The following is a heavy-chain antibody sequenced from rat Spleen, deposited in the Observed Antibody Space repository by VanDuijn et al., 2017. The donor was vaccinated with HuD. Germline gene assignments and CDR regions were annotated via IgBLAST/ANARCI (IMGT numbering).Heavy chain of an antibody. D-gene: IGHD1-2*01. CDR3: ARPHSSLYVMDA. CDR1: GFTFSNYY. J-gene: IGHJ4*01. Sequence: EVQLVESGGGLVQPGRSMKLSCAALGFTFSNYYMAWVRQAPTKGLEWVASISTGGGNTYYGDSMKGRFTISRDNAKSTLYLQMNSLRSEDTATYYCARPHSSLYVMDAWGQGASVTVSS. CDR2: ISTGGGNT. V-gene: IGHV5-25*01.